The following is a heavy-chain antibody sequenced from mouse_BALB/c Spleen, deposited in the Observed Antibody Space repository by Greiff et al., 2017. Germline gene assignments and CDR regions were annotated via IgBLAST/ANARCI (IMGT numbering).Heavy chain of an antibody. J-gene: IGHJ4*01. CDR1: GFTFSDYY. V-gene: IGHV5-4*02. D-gene: IGHD2-14*01. CDR3: ARWGNRYDGAMDY. Sequence: EVQGVESGGGLVKPGGSLKLSCAASGFTFSDYYMYWVRQTPEKRLEWVATISDGGSYTYYPDSVKGRFTISRDNAKNNLYLQMSSLKSEDTAMYYCARWGNRYDGAMDYWGQGTSVTVSS. CDR2: ISDGGSYT.